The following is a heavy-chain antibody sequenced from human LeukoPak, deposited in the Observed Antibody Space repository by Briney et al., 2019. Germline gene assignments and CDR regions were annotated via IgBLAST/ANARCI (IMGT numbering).Heavy chain of an antibody. D-gene: IGHD3-22*01. Sequence: PGGTLRLSCAASGFTFSSYGMSWVRQAPGKGLEWVSAISGSGGSTYYADSVKGRFTISRDNSKNTLYLQMNSLRAEDTAVYYCAKSSGYYESDLDYWGQGTLVTVSS. CDR2: ISGSGGST. J-gene: IGHJ4*02. CDR3: AKSSGYYESDLDY. V-gene: IGHV3-23*01. CDR1: GFTFSSYG.